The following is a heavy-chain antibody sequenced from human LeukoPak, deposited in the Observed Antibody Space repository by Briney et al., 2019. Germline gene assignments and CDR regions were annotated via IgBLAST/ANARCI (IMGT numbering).Heavy chain of an antibody. V-gene: IGHV3-23*01. CDR3: ARVSSSSWYEEIDY. J-gene: IGHJ4*02. D-gene: IGHD6-13*01. Sequence: PGGSLRLSCAASGFTFTSFVMAWVRQAPGKGLDWVSGISGSGGSTHYADSVKGRFTISRDNSKNTLYLQMNSLRAEDTAVYFCARVSSSSWYEEIDYWGQGTLVTVSS. CDR1: GFTFTSFV. CDR2: ISGSGGST.